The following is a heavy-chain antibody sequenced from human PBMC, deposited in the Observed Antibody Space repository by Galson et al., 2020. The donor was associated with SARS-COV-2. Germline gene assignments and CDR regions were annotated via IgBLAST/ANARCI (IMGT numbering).Heavy chain of an antibody. CDR3: ARDILLRRDGYNYVDAFDI. CDR1: GYSFTSYW. V-gene: IGHV5-51*01. D-gene: IGHD5-12*01. J-gene: IGHJ3*02. Sequence: GESLKISCKGSGYSFTSYWIGWVRQMPGKGLEWMGIIYPGDSDTRYSPSFQGQVTISADKSISTAYLQWSSLKASDTAMYYCARDILLRRDGYNYVDAFDIWGQGTMVTVSS. CDR2: IYPGDSDT.